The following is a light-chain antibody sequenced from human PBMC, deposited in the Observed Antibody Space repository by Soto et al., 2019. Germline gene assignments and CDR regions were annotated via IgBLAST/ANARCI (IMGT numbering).Light chain of an antibody. Sequence: QSALTQPPSASGSPGQSVTISCTGTSSDVGGYNYVSWYQQHPGKAPKLMIYEVSKRPSGVPDRFSGSKSGNTASLTVSGLQAEDEADYYCCSYAVSNNFEVFGGGTKVTVL. CDR2: EVS. V-gene: IGLV2-8*01. CDR1: SSDVGGYNY. J-gene: IGLJ2*01. CDR3: CSYAVSNNFEV.